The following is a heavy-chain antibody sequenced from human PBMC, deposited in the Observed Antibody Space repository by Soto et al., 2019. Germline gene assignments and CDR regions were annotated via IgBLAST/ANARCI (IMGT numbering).Heavy chain of an antibody. J-gene: IGHJ4*02. CDR1: GGSFSGYY. CDR3: ARGYKKRNYYYDSSGFPAFDY. D-gene: IGHD3-22*01. CDR2: INHSGST. V-gene: IGHV4-34*01. Sequence: PSETLSLTCAVYGGSFSGYYWSWIRQPPGKGLEWIGEINHSGSTNYNPSLKSRVTISVDTSKNQFSLKLSSVTAADTAVYYCARGYKKRNYYYDSSGFPAFDYWGQGTLVTVSS.